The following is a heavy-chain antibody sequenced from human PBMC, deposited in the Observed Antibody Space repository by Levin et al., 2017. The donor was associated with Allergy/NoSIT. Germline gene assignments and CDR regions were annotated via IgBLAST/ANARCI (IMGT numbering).Heavy chain of an antibody. V-gene: IGHV3-21*01. Sequence: TTSETLSLTCAASGFTFSSYSMNWVRQAPGKGLEWVSSISSSSSYIYYADSVKGRFTISRDNAKNSLYLQMNSLRAEDTAVYYCARDKRGYSSSADFDYWGQGTLVTVSS. D-gene: IGHD6-6*01. CDR3: ARDKRGYSSSADFDY. CDR2: ISSSSSYI. J-gene: IGHJ4*02. CDR1: GFTFSSYS.